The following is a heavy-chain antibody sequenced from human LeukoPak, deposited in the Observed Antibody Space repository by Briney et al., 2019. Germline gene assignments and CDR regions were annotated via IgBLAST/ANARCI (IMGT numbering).Heavy chain of an antibody. D-gene: IGHD2-2*01. J-gene: IGHJ4*02. CDR3: AVDPSVVVPAANKAVTTARARGGDY. CDR2: INPNSGGT. CDR1: GYTFTGYY. Sequence: ASVKVSCKASGYTFTGYYMHWVRQAPGQGLEWMGWINPNSGGTNYAQKFQGRVTMTRDTSISTAYMELSRLRSDDTAVYYCAVDPSVVVPAANKAVTTARARGGDYWGQGTLVTVSS. V-gene: IGHV1-2*02.